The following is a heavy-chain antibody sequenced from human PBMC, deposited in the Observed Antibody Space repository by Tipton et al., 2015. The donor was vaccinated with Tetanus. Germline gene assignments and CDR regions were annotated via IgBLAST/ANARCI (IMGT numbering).Heavy chain of an antibody. CDR2: LNPKSGSA. J-gene: IGHJ6*02. CDR1: GYAFTSYG. V-gene: IGHV1-8*02. CDR3: ASGSSIRHGLDV. D-gene: IGHD2-2*01. Sequence: QLVQSGPEVKKPGASVKVSCKASGYAFTSYGLNWVRKAAGRGFEWMGWLNPKSGSAAYAPRFQGRVTTTTNTSITTAFMEVASLTYEDTAVYYCASGSSIRHGLDVWGHGTSVTVSS.